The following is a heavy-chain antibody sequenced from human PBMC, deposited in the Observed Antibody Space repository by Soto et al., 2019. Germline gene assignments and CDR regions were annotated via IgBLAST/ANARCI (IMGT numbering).Heavy chain of an antibody. D-gene: IGHD2-21*01. CDR2: TCYRYKWDN. CDR3: ARIVGQQPDS. CDR1: GDSVSSNTAA. Sequence: QVQLQQSGPGLVKPSQTLSLTCAISGDSVSSNTAAWNWIRQSPSRGLEWLGRTCYRYKWDNDYAVSVKSRITINPDTSKNRFSLQLNSVTPEDTAVYYCARIVGQQPDSWGQGTLVTVSS. J-gene: IGHJ4*02. V-gene: IGHV6-1*01.